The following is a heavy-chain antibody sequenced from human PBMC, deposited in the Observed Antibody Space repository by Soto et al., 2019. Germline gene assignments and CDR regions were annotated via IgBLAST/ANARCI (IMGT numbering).Heavy chain of an antibody. CDR2: IYYSGGT. J-gene: IGHJ4*02. V-gene: IGHV4-39*01. Sequence: SETLSLTCIVSGGSINSGSYYWGWIRQSPGKGLEWIESIYYSGGTLNNPSFRGRVTMSVDTSKNQFSLKLNSVTAADTGVYYCARLVAVITAGYLDYWGQGTLVTVSS. D-gene: IGHD3-22*01. CDR3: ARLVAVITAGYLDY. CDR1: GGSINSGSYY.